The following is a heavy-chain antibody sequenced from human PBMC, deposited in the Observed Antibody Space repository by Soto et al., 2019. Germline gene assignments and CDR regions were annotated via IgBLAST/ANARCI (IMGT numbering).Heavy chain of an antibody. Sequence: KPSETLSLTCTVSGDSIRSGSAYWSWVRHHPGKGLEWIGFIDYSGATHYNPSLKSRVTMSVDTSKNQYSLKVRSVTAADTAIYYCARDMAGNPFFDDYFDFWGQGTRVTVSS. CDR3: ARDMAGNPFFDDYFDF. CDR2: IDYSGAT. CDR1: GDSIRSGSAY. V-gene: IGHV4-31*03. D-gene: IGHD6-19*01. J-gene: IGHJ4*02.